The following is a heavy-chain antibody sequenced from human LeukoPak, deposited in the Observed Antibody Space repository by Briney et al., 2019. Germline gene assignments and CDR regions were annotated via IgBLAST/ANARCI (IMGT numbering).Heavy chain of an antibody. CDR2: LNPNSGDT. Sequence: ASVKVSCKASGYTFTDYYMHWVRQAPGQGLELMGWLNPNSGDTNYSQKFQGRVSMTRDTSIRTAYMDLRDLRSDDTAVYYCARGRNIEMTTMSGGSDYWGQGTLVTVSS. J-gene: IGHJ4*02. V-gene: IGHV1-2*02. D-gene: IGHD5-24*01. CDR3: ARGRNIEMTTMSGGSDY. CDR1: GYTFTDYY.